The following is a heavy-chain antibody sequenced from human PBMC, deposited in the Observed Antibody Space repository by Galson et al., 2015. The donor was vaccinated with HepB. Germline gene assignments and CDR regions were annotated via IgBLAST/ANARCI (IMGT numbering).Heavy chain of an antibody. Sequence: SVKVSCKASGGTFSGYTISWVRQAPGQGLEWMGRIIPILGIANYAQKFQGRVTITADKSTSTAYMELSSLRSEDTAVYYCARVPIPHDYGDYFPDYYGMDVWGQGTTVTVSS. V-gene: IGHV1-69*02. J-gene: IGHJ6*02. D-gene: IGHD4-17*01. CDR2: IIPILGIA. CDR3: ARVPIPHDYGDYFPDYYGMDV. CDR1: GGTFSGYT.